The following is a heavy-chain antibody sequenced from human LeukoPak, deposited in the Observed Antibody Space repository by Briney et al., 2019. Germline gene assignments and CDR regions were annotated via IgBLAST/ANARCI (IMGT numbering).Heavy chain of an antibody. J-gene: IGHJ5*02. CDR2: IYNNGNT. CDR3: ARARINWFDP. D-gene: IGHD1-14*01. CDR1: GGSISSYY. Sequence: PSETLSLTCTVSGGSISSYYWSWTRQPRGKGLEWIGYIYNNGNTNYNPSLKSRVTISVDTSKNQFSLKLSSVTAADTALYYCARARINWFDPWGQGTLVTVSS. V-gene: IGHV4-59*01.